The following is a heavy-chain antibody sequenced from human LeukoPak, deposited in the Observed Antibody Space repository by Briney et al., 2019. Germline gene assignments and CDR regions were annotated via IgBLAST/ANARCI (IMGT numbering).Heavy chain of an antibody. CDR3: ASLGIGPYYFDY. V-gene: IGHV4-39*01. CDR2: IYYSGST. D-gene: IGHD7-27*01. J-gene: IGHJ4*02. Sequence: SETLSLTCTVSGGSISSSSYSWGWIRQPPGQGLEWIGSIYYSGSTYYNPSLKSRVTISVDTSKNQFSLKLSSVTAADTAVYYCASLGIGPYYFDYWGQGTLVTVSS. CDR1: GGSISSSSYS.